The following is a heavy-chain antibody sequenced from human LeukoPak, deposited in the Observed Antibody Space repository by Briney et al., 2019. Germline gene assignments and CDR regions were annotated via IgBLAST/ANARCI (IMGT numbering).Heavy chain of an antibody. CDR1: GGSISSYY. J-gene: IGHJ4*02. V-gene: IGHV4-59*01. CDR3: ARSSGSYYDFDY. CDR2: IYYGGST. Sequence: TSETLSLTCTVSGGSISSYYWSWIRQPPGKGLEWIGYIYYGGSTNYNPSLKSRVTISVDTSKNQFSLKLSSVTAADTAVYYCARSSGSYYDFDYWGQGTLVTVSS. D-gene: IGHD3-10*01.